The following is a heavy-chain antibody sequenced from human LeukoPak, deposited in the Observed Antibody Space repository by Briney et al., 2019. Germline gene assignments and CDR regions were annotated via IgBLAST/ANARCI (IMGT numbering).Heavy chain of an antibody. CDR3: ARDHLAAAGSGG. CDR2: INPNNGGT. J-gene: IGHJ4*02. Sequence: ASVKVSCKASGYTFTGYYIHWVRQAPGQGLEWMGHINPNNGGTNYAQKFQGRVTMTRDTSINTAYMDLNSLRSDDTAIYYCARDHLAAAGSGGWGQGTLVTVSS. D-gene: IGHD6-13*01. CDR1: GYTFTGYY. V-gene: IGHV1-2*06.